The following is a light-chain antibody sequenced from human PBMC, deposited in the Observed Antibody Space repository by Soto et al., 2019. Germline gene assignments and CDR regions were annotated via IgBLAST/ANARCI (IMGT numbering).Light chain of an antibody. CDR1: QRISDN. CDR3: QQGYGPPYT. Sequence: EMTQSPSSLSASVGDRVTITCRASQRISDNVNWYQFQPGKAPKLLIYAASSFQTGVPSRFSGSGSGTDFALIISSPPPADSATYYCQQGYGPPYTFGLGTKVEIK. V-gene: IGKV1-39*01. J-gene: IGKJ2*01. CDR2: AAS.